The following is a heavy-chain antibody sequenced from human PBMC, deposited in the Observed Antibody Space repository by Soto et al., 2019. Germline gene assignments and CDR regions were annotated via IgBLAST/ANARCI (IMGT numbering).Heavy chain of an antibody. Sequence: VQLVESGGGVVQPGRSLRLSCAASGFTFSSYGMHWVRQAPGKGLEWVAVIWYDGSNKYYADSVKGRFTISRDNSKNTLYLQMNSLRAEDTAVYYCASGRRIAAAGVPFDYWGQGTLVTVSS. CDR2: IWYDGSNK. V-gene: IGHV3-33*01. J-gene: IGHJ4*02. CDR3: ASGRRIAAAGVPFDY. CDR1: GFTFSSYG. D-gene: IGHD6-13*01.